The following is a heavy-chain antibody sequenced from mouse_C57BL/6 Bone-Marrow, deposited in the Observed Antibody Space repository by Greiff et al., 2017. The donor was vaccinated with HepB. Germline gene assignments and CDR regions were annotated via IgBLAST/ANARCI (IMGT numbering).Heavy chain of an antibody. J-gene: IGHJ3*01. CDR2: IYPGSGST. V-gene: IGHV1-55*01. D-gene: IGHD2-2*01. CDR3: ARGEEYGYDEKFAY. Sequence: QVHVKQPGAELVKPGASVKMSCKASGYTFTSYWITWVKQRPGQGLEWIGDIYPGSGSTNYNEKFKSKATLTVDTSSSTAYMQLSSLTSEDSAVYYCARGEEYGYDEKFAYWGQGTLVTVSA. CDR1: GYTFTSYW.